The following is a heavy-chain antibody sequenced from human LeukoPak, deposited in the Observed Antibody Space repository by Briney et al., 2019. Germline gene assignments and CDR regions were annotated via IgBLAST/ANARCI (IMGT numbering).Heavy chain of an antibody. V-gene: IGHV3-30*02. CDR1: GFSFSSYG. D-gene: IGHD4-11*01. Sequence: GGSLRLSCAASGFSFSSYGMHWVRQVPGKGLEWASFIRYDGSNKYYVESVKGRFTISKDNSKNTLYLQMNSLTSEDTAMYYCAKESTYSVGYWGQGTLVTVSS. CDR2: IRYDGSNK. J-gene: IGHJ4*02. CDR3: AKESTYSVGY.